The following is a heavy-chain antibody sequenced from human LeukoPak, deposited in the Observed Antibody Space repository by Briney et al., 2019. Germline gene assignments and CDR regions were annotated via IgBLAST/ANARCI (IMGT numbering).Heavy chain of an antibody. J-gene: IGHJ4*02. CDR1: GGSISSYY. CDR2: IYYSGST. Sequence: SETLSLTCTVSGGSISSYYWSWIQQPPGKGLEWIGYIYYSGSTNYNPSLKSRVTTSVDTSKNQFSLKLSSVTAADTAVYYCARYSSATVFDYWGQGTLVTVSS. V-gene: IGHV4-59*08. CDR3: ARYSSATVFDY. D-gene: IGHD6-19*01.